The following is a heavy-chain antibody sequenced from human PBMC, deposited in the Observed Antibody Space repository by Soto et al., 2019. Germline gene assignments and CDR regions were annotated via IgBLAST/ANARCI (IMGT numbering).Heavy chain of an antibody. CDR1: GFTFSSYA. CDR3: ARDYIVVVPAATLGAYYYYYGMDV. Sequence: GRSLRLSCAASGFTFSSYAMHWVRQAPGKGLEWVAVISYDGSNKYYADSVKGRFTISRDNSKNTLYLQMNSLRAEDTAVYYCARDYIVVVPAATLGAYYYYYGMDVWGQGTTVTVSS. D-gene: IGHD2-2*01. CDR2: ISYDGSNK. J-gene: IGHJ6*02. V-gene: IGHV3-30-3*01.